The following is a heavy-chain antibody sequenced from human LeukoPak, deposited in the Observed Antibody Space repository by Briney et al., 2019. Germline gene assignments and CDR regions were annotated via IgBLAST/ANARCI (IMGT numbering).Heavy chain of an antibody. CDR3: AREFGYNYGTV. CDR1: RFTFSSYA. J-gene: IGHJ4*02. CDR2: IKGDGSEK. Sequence: QTGRSLRLSCAASRFTFSSYAMHWVRQAPGKGLEWVANIKGDGSEKYYVDSVKGRFTISRDNVKNSLYLQMNSLRAEDTAVYYCAREFGYNYGTVWGRGTLVTVSS. D-gene: IGHD5-18*01. V-gene: IGHV3-7*03.